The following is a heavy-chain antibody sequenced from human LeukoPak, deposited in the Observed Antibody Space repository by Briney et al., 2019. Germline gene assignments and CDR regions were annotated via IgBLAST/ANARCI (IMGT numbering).Heavy chain of an antibody. J-gene: IGHJ3*02. D-gene: IGHD1-14*01. CDR1: GGSISSGDYY. CDR3: ARRGILQSQIRAFDI. CDR2: IYYSGST. Sequence: SQTLSLTCTVSGGSISSGDYYWSWIRQPPGKGLEWIGYIYYSGSTYYNPSLKSRVTISVDTSKNQFSLELSSVTAADTAVYYCARRGILQSQIRAFDIWGQGTMVTVSS. V-gene: IGHV4-30-4*01.